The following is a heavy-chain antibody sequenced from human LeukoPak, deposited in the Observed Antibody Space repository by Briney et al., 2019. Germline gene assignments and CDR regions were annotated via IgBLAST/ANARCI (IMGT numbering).Heavy chain of an antibody. Sequence: GESLKISCKGSGYSFTDYWIGWVRQMPGKGLEWMGRIDPSDSYTNYSPSFQGHVTISADKSISTAYLQWSSLKASDTAMYYCARQGPPYDSSGYYQGVVDYWGQGTLVTVSS. CDR2: IDPSDSYT. D-gene: IGHD3-22*01. V-gene: IGHV5-10-1*01. J-gene: IGHJ4*02. CDR3: ARQGPPYDSSGYYQGVVDY. CDR1: GYSFTDYW.